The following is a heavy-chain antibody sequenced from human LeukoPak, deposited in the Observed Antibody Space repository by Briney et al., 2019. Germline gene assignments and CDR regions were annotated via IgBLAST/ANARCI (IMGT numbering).Heavy chain of an antibody. CDR2: ISRNSTYI. CDR3: ARDLHYYVAMDV. CDR1: GFTFSSYI. Sequence: PGGSLRLSCAASGFTFSSYIMNWVRQAPGKGLEWVASISRNSTYIHYADSVKGRFTISRDNSKSMLFLQLNSLRAEDTALYYCARDLHYYVAMDVWGQGTTVTVSS. D-gene: IGHD3-10*02. V-gene: IGHV3-21*04. J-gene: IGHJ6*02.